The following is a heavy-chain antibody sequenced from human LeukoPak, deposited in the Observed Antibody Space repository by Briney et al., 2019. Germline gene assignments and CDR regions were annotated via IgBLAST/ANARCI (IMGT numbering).Heavy chain of an antibody. D-gene: IGHD3-10*01. CDR2: INPSGGST. J-gene: IGHJ4*02. V-gene: IGHV1-46*01. CDR1: GYTFTSYY. Sequence: LWASVKVSCTASGYTFTSYYMHWVRQAPGQGLEWMGIINPSGGSTSYAQKFQGRVTMTRDTSTSTVYMELSSLRSEDTAVYYCARAWAFGYYFDYWGQGTLVTVSS. CDR3: ARAWAFGYYFDY.